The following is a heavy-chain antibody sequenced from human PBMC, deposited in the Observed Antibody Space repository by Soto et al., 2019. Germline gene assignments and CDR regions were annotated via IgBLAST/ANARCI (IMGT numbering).Heavy chain of an antibody. J-gene: IGHJ4*02. D-gene: IGHD1-26*01. CDR2: IKSKSYGEAT. CDR1: GFTFSNAW. CDR3: TTDGLYSGGFDY. Sequence: EVQLVESGGGLVKPGGSLSLSCAASGFTFSNAWMSWVRQAPGKGLEWVGRIKSKSYGEATDYAAPVTGGFTISRDDSKNALYLQMNSLKPEDTAVYSSTTDGLYSGGFDYWGQGALVTVSA. V-gene: IGHV3-15*01.